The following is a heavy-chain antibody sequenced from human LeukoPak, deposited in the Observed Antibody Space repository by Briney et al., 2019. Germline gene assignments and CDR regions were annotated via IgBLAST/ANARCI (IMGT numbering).Heavy chain of an antibody. CDR3: ARGARYFDY. CDR1: GYTFTSYG. J-gene: IGHJ4*02. V-gene: IGHV1-18*01. Sequence: GSVKVPCKASGYTFTSYGISWVRQAPGQGLEWMGWISAYNGNTNYAQKFQGRVTMTRDTSTSTVYMELSSLRSEDTAVYYCARGARYFDYWGQGTLVTVSS. CDR2: ISAYNGNT.